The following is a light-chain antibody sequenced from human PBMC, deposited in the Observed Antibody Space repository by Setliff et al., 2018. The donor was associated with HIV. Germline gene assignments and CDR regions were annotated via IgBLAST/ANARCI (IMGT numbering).Light chain of an antibody. Sequence: QSALTQPASVSGSPGQSITISCTGTSSDVGGYNFVSWYQQHPGKAPKLMIYDVNNRPSGVSNRFSGSKSGDTASLTISGLQAEDEADYYCSSYTSSSTLPWVFGGGTKVTV. CDR2: DVN. CDR1: SSDVGGYNF. J-gene: IGLJ3*02. CDR3: SSYTSSSTLPWV. V-gene: IGLV2-14*03.